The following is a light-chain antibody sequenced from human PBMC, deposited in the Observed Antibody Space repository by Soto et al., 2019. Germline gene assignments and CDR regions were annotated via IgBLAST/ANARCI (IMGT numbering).Light chain of an antibody. V-gene: IGLV2-14*01. CDR1: SSDVGGYNY. CDR3: SSYTSSSTLV. Sequence: QSVLTQPAAVSGSPGQSITISCTGTSSDVGGYNYVSWYQQHPGKAPKVLIYEVANRPSGVSNRFSGSKSGNTASLTISGLQAEDEGDYYCSSYTSSSTLVFGGGTKVTVL. CDR2: EVA. J-gene: IGLJ2*01.